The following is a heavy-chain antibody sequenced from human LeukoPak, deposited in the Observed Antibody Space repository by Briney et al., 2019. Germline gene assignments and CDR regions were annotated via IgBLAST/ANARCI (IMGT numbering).Heavy chain of an antibody. Sequence: GGSLRLSCAASGFPFTIYAMSWVRQAPGKGLEWVSSIGGSSTYYADFVKGRFTISRDTYKNTMDMQMNSLRAEDTAIYYCAKYRGFGGSYDSWGQGTLVTVSS. V-gene: IGHV3-23*01. CDR1: GFPFTIYA. J-gene: IGHJ4*02. CDR2: IGGSST. D-gene: IGHD3-10*01. CDR3: AKYRGFGGSYDS.